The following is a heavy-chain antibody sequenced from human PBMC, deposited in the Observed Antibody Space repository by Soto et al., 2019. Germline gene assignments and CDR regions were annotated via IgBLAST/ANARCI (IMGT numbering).Heavy chain of an antibody. Sequence: SETLSLTCTVSGGSISSGGYYWSWIRQHPGKGLEWIGYIYYSGSTYYNPSLKSRVTISVDTSKNQFSLKLSSVTAADTAVYYCARVGCSGGSCYSGYYYYYMDVWGKGTTVTVSS. CDR1: GGSISSGGYY. J-gene: IGHJ6*03. V-gene: IGHV4-31*03. CDR2: IYYSGST. D-gene: IGHD2-15*01. CDR3: ARVGCSGGSCYSGYYYYYMDV.